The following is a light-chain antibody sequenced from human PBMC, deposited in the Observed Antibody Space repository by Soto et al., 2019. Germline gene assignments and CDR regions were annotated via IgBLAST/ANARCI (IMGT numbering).Light chain of an antibody. CDR3: QQYENYWT. J-gene: IGKJ1*01. CDR2: GAS. Sequence: EIVMTQSPATLSVSPGESATLSCRASQSISSTKLAWYQQTPGQAPRLLMYGASNRATGIPARFSGSGSGTEFTLTISNLQPDDFATYYCQQYENYWTFGQGTKVDIK. CDR1: QSISST. V-gene: IGKV3-15*01.